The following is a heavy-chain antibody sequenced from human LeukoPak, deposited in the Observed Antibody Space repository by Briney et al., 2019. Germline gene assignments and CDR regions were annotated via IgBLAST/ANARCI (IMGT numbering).Heavy chain of an antibody. CDR2: MNPNSGNT. Sequence: GASVNVSCKASGYTFTNYDINWVRQAPGQGLEWLGWMNPNSGNTGYAQKFQDRVTITRNTSISTVYMELSSLRSEDTAVYYCARGRVEVTLIAVLNGDAFDIWGQGTMVTVSS. V-gene: IGHV1-8*03. D-gene: IGHD3-22*01. CDR1: GYTFTNYD. J-gene: IGHJ3*02. CDR3: ARGRVEVTLIAVLNGDAFDI.